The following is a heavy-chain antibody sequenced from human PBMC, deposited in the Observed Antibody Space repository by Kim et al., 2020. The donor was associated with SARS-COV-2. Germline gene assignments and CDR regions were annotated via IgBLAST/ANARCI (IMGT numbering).Heavy chain of an antibody. Sequence: GGSLRLSCAASGFTFSSYSMNWVRQAPGKGLEWVSSISISSSYIYYADSVKGRFTISRDNAKNSLYLHMNSLRAEDTAVYYCATTSYSYGYGYWGQGTL. J-gene: IGHJ4*02. CDR2: ISISSSYI. CDR1: GFTFSSYS. CDR3: ATTSYSYGYGY. D-gene: IGHD5-18*01. V-gene: IGHV3-21*01.